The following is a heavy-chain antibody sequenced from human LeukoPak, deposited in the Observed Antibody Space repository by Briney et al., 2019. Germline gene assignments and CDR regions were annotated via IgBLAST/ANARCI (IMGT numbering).Heavy chain of an antibody. CDR2: IKHDGGEK. Sequence: PGGSLRLSCAASGFSFSNYWMSWVRQAPGKGLEWVANIKHDGGEKYHVDSVKGRFTISRDNAKKLLHLQMNSLRAEDTAVYYCARDERQWELGAFDIWGQGTTVTVSS. D-gene: IGHD1-26*01. CDR3: ARDERQWELGAFDI. J-gene: IGHJ3*02. V-gene: IGHV3-7*01. CDR1: GFSFSNYW.